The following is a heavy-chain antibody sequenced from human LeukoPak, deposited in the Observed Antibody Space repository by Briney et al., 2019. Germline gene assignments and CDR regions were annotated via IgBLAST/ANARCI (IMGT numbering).Heavy chain of an antibody. D-gene: IGHD6-13*01. Sequence: GASVKVSCKASGYTFTSYGISWVRQAPGQGLEWMGWISAYNGNTNYAQKVQGRVTMTTGTSTNTAYMELRSLRSDDTAVYYCARGLEKQPLEDYWGQGTLVTVSS. CDR2: ISAYNGNT. CDR3: ARGLEKQPLEDY. V-gene: IGHV1-18*01. CDR1: GYTFTSYG. J-gene: IGHJ4*02.